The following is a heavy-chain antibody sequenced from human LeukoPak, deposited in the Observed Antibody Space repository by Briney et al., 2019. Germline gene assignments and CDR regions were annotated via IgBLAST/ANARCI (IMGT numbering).Heavy chain of an antibody. CDR2: IIPMFGTP. CDR3: ARAGIPGYCTNVTCSNWLDP. J-gene: IGHJ5*02. CDR1: GDTFTTYA. V-gene: IGHV1-69*06. Sequence: SVKVSFKTSGDTFTTYAIIWVRQAPGQGLEWMGGIIPMFGTPNYAQRLQGRVTITADKSTKTAYMELSSLRSEDTAVYYCARAGIPGYCTNVTCSNWLDPWGQGTLVTVSS. D-gene: IGHD2-8*01.